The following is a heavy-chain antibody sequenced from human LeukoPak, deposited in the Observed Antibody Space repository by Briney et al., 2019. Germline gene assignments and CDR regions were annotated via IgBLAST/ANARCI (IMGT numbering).Heavy chain of an antibody. CDR3: ARASQEGWPTGPLK. CDR1: GGTFSSYA. D-gene: IGHD2-15*01. CDR2: INPNSGGT. J-gene: IGHJ4*02. Sequence: ASVKVSCKASGGTFSSYAISWVRQAPGQGLEWMGWINPNSGGTNYQGRVTMTRDTSISTAYMELSRLRSDDTAVYYSARASQEGWPTGPLKWGQGTLVTVSS. V-gene: IGHV1-2*02.